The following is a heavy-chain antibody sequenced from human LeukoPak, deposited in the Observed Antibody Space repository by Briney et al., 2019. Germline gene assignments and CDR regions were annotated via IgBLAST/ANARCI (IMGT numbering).Heavy chain of an antibody. J-gene: IGHJ3*02. D-gene: IGHD3-22*01. Sequence: PGGSLRLSCAASGFTFSSYSMNWVRQAPGKGLEWVSSISSSSSYIYYADSVKGRFTISRDNAKNSLYLQMNSLRAEDTAVYYCARDLRSGYYFDAFDIWGQGTMVTVSS. V-gene: IGHV3-21*01. CDR3: ARDLRSGYYFDAFDI. CDR2: ISSSSSYI. CDR1: GFTFSSYS.